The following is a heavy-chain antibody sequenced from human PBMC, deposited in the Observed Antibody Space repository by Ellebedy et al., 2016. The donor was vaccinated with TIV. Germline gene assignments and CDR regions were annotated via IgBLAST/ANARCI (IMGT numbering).Heavy chain of an antibody. CDR1: GGSISSYY. D-gene: IGHD6-13*01. Sequence: SETLSLXXTVSGGSISSYYWSWIRQPPGKGLEWIGYIYYSGSTNYNPSLKSRVTISVDTSKNQFSLKLSSVTAADTAVYYCASSIAAASQFWGQGTLVTVSS. CDR2: IYYSGST. V-gene: IGHV4-59*01. J-gene: IGHJ4*02. CDR3: ASSIAAASQF.